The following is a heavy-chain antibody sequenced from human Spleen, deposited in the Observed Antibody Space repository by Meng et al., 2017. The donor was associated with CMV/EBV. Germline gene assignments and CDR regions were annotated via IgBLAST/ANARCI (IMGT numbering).Heavy chain of an antibody. D-gene: IGHD1-26*01. CDR1: GFTFRSHW. J-gene: IGHJ5*02. CDR2: TDSDGSDT. Sequence: GESLKISCVASGFTFRSHWMHWVRQAPGKGLVWVSRTDSDGSDTSYADSVKGRFTISRDNAKNTLYLQMKSLRAEDTAVYYRAMGDLATTWFDPWGQGTLVTVSS. CDR3: AMGDLATTWFDP. V-gene: IGHV3-74*01.